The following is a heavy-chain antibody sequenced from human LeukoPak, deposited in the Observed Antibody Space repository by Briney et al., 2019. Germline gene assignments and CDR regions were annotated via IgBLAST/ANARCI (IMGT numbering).Heavy chain of an antibody. D-gene: IGHD2-2*01. Sequence: QPGRSLRLSCAASGFTFSSCAMSWVRQAPGKGLEWVSAISGSGGRPYYADSVKGRFTISRDNSKNTLYLQMNSLRADDTAVYYCARHPEPGYCSSTSCHESYFDYWGQGTLVTVSS. CDR1: GFTFSSCA. CDR3: ARHPEPGYCSSTSCHESYFDY. V-gene: IGHV3-23*01. CDR2: ISGSGGRP. J-gene: IGHJ4*02.